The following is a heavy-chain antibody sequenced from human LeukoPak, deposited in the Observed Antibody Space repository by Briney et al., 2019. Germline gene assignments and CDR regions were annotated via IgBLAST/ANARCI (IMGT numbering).Heavy chain of an antibody. CDR1: GGSFGRGDYY. CDR2: INHSGGT. J-gene: IGHJ4*02. Sequence: SETLSLTCTVSGGSFGRGDYYWSWVRQPPGKGLEWIGEINHSGGTNYNPPLKSRVTLSVDTSKNQFSLKLRSVTAADTAVYYCARLGYYGSGSAPADYWGQGTLVTVSS. D-gene: IGHD3-10*01. CDR3: ARLGYYGSGSAPADY. V-gene: IGHV4-34*01.